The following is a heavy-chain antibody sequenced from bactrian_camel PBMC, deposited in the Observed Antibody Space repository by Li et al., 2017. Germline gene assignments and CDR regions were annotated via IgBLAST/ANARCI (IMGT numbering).Heavy chain of an antibody. V-gene: IGHV3S53*01. CDR2: IESDGDT. CDR3: AVYDAYAGRCSFREDYYDY. Sequence: HVQLVESGGGSVPAGGSLRLSCVASGIEFASVCAGWSRQTPGKQRERIATIESDGDTAYAESMKGRFTISQDNASKTVRLQMNSLEPEDTAMYHCAVYDAYAGRCSFREDYYDYWGPGTQVTVS. CDR1: GIEFASVC. D-gene: IGHD2*01. J-gene: IGHJ4*01.